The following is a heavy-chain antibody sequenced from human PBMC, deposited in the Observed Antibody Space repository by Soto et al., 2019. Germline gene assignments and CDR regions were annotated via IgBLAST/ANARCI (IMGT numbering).Heavy chain of an antibody. CDR2: IYYSGST. Sequence: QVQLQESGPGLVKPSQTLSLTCTVSGGSISSGGYYWSWIRQHPGKGLEWIGYIYYSGSTYYNPSLKTPVTLSVDTSKNQFSLKLSFVTAADTAVYYCAKIRERRWLVLFDYWCQGTLVTVSS. J-gene: IGHJ4*02. CDR1: GGSISSGGYY. D-gene: IGHD6-19*01. V-gene: IGHV4-31*01. CDR3: AKIRERRWLVLFDY.